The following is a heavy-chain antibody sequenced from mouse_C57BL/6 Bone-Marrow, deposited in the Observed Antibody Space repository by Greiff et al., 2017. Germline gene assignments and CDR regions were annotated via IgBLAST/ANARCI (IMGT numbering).Heavy chain of an antibody. Sequence: LVESGAELARPGASVKLSCKASGYTFTSYGISWVKQRTGQGLEWIGEIYPRSGITYYNEKFKGKATLTADKSSSTAYMELRSLTSEDSAVYFFASFITTVVGTGFAYWGQGTLVTVSA. CDR1: GYTFTSYG. V-gene: IGHV1-81*01. J-gene: IGHJ3*01. D-gene: IGHD1-1*01. CDR3: ASFITTVVGTGFAY. CDR2: IYPRSGIT.